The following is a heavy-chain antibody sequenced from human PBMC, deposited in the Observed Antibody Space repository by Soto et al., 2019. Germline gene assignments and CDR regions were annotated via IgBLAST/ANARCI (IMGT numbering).Heavy chain of an antibody. D-gene: IGHD2-8*01. CDR2: ISDSGGTT. V-gene: IGHV3-23*01. CDR3: AKGGDQGHPTVWCTNGVCYPTDYMDV. J-gene: IGHJ6*03. Sequence: GGSLRLSCAASGFTFSSYGMTWVRQAPGKGLEWVSAISDSGGTTYYADSVRGRFTIARDNSKNTLYLQMNSLRAEDTAVYYCAKGGDQGHPTVWCTNGVCYPTDYMDVWGKGTTVTVSS. CDR1: GFTFSSYG.